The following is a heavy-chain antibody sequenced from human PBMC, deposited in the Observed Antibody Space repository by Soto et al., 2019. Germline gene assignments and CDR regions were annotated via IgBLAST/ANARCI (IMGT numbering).Heavy chain of an antibody. Sequence: SETLSLTCAVSSGSISSSNWWSWVRQPPGKGLEWIGEIYHSGSTNYNPSLKSRVTISVDKSKNQFSLKLSSVTAADTAVYYCASVGGRYCSGGSCYENWFDPWGQGTLVTVSS. J-gene: IGHJ5*02. V-gene: IGHV4-4*02. D-gene: IGHD2-15*01. CDR3: ASVGGRYCSGGSCYENWFDP. CDR1: SGSISSSNW. CDR2: IYHSGST.